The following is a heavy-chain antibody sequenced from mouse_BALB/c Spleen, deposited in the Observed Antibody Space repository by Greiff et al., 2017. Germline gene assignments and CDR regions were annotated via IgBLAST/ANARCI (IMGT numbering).Heavy chain of an antibody. CDR2: ILPGSGST. CDR1: GYTFSSYW. CDR3: ARGGDEGVSYAMDY. V-gene: IGHV1-9*01. Sequence: QVQLKESGAELMKPGASVKISCKATGYTFSSYWIEWVKQRPGHGLEWIGEILPGSGSTNYNEKFKGKATFTADTSSNTAYMQLSSLTSEDSAVYYCARGGDEGVSYAMDYWGQGTSVTVSS. J-gene: IGHJ4*01.